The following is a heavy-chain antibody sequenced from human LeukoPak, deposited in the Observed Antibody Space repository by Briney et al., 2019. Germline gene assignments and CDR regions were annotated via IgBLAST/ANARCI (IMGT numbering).Heavy chain of an antibody. V-gene: IGHV1-69*13. Sequence: SVKVSCKASGGTFSSSPISWVRQAPGQGLEWMGGIIPIFGTANYAQKFQDRVTITADESTTTTYMELSSLRSEDTAVYYCARGGQGSTCYGFWSLDYWGQGTLVSVSS. CDR2: IIPIFGTA. D-gene: IGHD3-3*01. CDR1: GGTFSSSP. J-gene: IGHJ4*02. CDR3: ARGGQGSTCYGFWSLDY.